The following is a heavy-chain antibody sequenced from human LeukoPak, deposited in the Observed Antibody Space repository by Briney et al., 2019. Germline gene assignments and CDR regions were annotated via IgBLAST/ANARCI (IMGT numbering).Heavy chain of an antibody. V-gene: IGHV3-23*01. Sequence: GGSLRLSCVASGFVFSDYAMTWVRQAPGKGLEWVSVMSGYTGYKYYADSVKGRFTISRDNSKNTVYLQMNSRRAEDTAVYYCAKRVSSISTGDDSWGQGTLVTVSS. CDR1: GFVFSDYA. J-gene: IGHJ4*02. CDR3: AKRVSSISTGDDS. CDR2: MSGYTGYK. D-gene: IGHD7-27*01.